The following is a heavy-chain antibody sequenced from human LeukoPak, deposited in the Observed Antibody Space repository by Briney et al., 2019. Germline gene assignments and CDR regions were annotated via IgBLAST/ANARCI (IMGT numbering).Heavy chain of an antibody. D-gene: IGHD4-17*01. V-gene: IGHV3-23*01. CDR3: AKHYGDYVGYFDY. CDR1: GFTFSSYA. CDR2: ISGSDGST. J-gene: IGHJ4*02. Sequence: PGGSLRLSCAASGFTFSSYAMSWVRQAPGKGLEWVSAISGSDGSTYYADSVKGRFTISRDNSKNTLYLQMNGLRADDTAVYYCAKHYGDYVGYFDYWGQGTLVTVSS.